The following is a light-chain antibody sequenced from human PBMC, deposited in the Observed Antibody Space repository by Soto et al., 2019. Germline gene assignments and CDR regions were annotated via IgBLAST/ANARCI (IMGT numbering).Light chain of an antibody. CDR2: AAS. Sequence: DIQMTQSPSSLSASEGDTVTITCRASQGIANYLAWYQQKPGKVPKLLIYAASTLQSGVPFRFSGSGSGRYFTLTISSLQPEDVATYYCQKYDSSPRTFGPGTKVHLK. CDR1: QGIANY. J-gene: IGKJ3*01. CDR3: QKYDSSPRT. V-gene: IGKV1-27*01.